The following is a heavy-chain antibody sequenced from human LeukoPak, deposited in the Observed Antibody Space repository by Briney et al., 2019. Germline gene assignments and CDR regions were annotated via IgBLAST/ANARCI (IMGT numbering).Heavy chain of an antibody. D-gene: IGHD2-8*01. J-gene: IGHJ4*02. CDR3: ARGYCTNGVCPYYFDY. CDR1: GGSISSSSYY. Sequence: PSETVSLTCTVSGGSISSSSYYWGWIRQPPGKGLEWIGSIYYSGSTYYNPSLKSRVTISVDTSKNQFSLKLSSVTAADTAVYYCARGYCTNGVCPYYFDYWGQGTLVTVSS. CDR2: IYYSGST. V-gene: IGHV4-39*01.